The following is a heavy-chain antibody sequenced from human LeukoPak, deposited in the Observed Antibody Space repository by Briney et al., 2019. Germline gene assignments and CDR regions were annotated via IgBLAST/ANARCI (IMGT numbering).Heavy chain of an antibody. V-gene: IGHV3-48*01. CDR1: GFTFSSYS. Sequence: PGGSLRLSCAASGFTFSSYSMNWVRQAPGKGLEWVSYISSSSSTIYYADSVKGRFTISRDNAKNSLYLQMNSLRAEDTAVYYCARDLVVAGLVPWGQGTLVLVSS. CDR3: ARDLVVAGLVP. D-gene: IGHD3-22*01. CDR2: ISSSSSTI. J-gene: IGHJ5*02.